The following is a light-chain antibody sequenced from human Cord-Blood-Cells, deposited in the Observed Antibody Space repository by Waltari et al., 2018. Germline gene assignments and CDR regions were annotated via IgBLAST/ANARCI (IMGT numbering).Light chain of an antibody. J-gene: IGLJ2*01. V-gene: IGLV2-23*01. CDR1: SSAVGSYNL. CDR2: EGS. Sequence: QSALTQPASVSGSPGQSLTISCTGTSSAVGSYNLVSWYQQHPGKPPKLMIYEGSKRPSGVSNRFSGSKSGNTASLTISGLQAEDEADYYCCSYAGSSTHVVFGGGTKLTVL. CDR3: CSYAGSSTHVV.